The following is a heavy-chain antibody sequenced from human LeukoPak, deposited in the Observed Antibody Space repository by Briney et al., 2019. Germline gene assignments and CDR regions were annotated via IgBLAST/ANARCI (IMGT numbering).Heavy chain of an antibody. J-gene: IGHJ4*02. CDR2: INQDGTEV. Sequence: GGSLRLSCAASGFTFSIHWMSWVRQTPRKGLEWVAHINQDGTEVYYVDSVKGRFTISRDNAKNSLHLQMNSLRSEDTAVYYCARDKVTYWGQGILVTVSS. CDR1: GFTFSIHW. V-gene: IGHV3-7*01. CDR3: ARDKVTY.